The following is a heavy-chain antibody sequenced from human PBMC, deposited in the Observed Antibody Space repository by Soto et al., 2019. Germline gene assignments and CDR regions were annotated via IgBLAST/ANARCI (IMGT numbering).Heavy chain of an antibody. CDR2: VYHSGRT. J-gene: IGHJ4*02. CDR1: GGSISSDHW. Sequence: QVQLQESGPGLVKPSGTLSLTCAVSGGSISSDHWWSWVRQPPGKGLEWIGEVYHSGRTNYNPSLKSRVTISVDKSVNQNSLELTSVTAADTAVYYCARGGGWLSDYWGPGTPVAVSA. V-gene: IGHV4-4*02. CDR3: ARGGGWLSDY. D-gene: IGHD6-19*01.